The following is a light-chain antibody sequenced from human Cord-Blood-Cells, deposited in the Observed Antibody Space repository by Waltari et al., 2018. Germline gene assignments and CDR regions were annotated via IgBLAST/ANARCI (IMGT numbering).Light chain of an antibody. CDR3: AAWDDSLNGPV. CDR2: GKS. J-gene: IGLJ3*02. Sequence: QSVLTQPPSASGTPGQRVTISCSGSSSNIGSNTVNWYQQAPGTAPTPPIYGKSHGPSGGPGRCSGSKSGTSGSLAISGLQSEDEADYYCAAWDDSLNGPVFGGGSKLTVL. CDR1: SSNIGSNT. V-gene: IGLV1-44*01.